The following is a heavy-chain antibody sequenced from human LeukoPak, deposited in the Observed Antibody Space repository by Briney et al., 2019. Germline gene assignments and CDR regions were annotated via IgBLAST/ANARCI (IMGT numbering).Heavy chain of an antibody. Sequence: GGSLRLSCAASGFTFSSYSMNWARQAPGKGLEWVSSISSSSSYIYYADSVKGRFTISRDNAKNSLYLQMNSLRAEDTAVYYCARHWGYYYMDVWGKGTTVTVSS. J-gene: IGHJ6*03. CDR2: ISSSSSYI. CDR3: ARHWGYYYMDV. V-gene: IGHV3-21*01. CDR1: GFTFSSYS. D-gene: IGHD7-27*01.